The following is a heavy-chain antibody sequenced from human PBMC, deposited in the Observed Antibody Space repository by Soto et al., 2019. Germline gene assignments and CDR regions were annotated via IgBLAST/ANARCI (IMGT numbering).Heavy chain of an antibody. V-gene: IGHV1-69*13. CDR1: GGTFSSYA. D-gene: IGHD3-22*01. Sequence: SVKVSCKASGGTFSSYAISWVRQAPGQGLEWMGGIIPIFGTANYAQKFQGRVTITADESTSTAYMELSSLRSEDTAVYYCARSYSSGSFGGYWGQGTLVTVSS. CDR2: IIPIFGTA. CDR3: ARSYSSGSFGGY. J-gene: IGHJ4*02.